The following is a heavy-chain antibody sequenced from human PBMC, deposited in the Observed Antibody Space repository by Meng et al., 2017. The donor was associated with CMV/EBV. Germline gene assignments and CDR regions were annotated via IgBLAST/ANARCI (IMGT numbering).Heavy chain of an antibody. V-gene: IGHV1-46*01. J-gene: IGHJ4*02. CDR3: ARGMYYDFWSGYYPRLDY. Sequence: QVQLVQSGAEVKKPXXSVKVSCKASGYTFTSYYMHWVRQAPGQGLEWMGIINPSGGSTSYAQKFQGRVTMTRDTSTSTVYMELSSLRSEDTAVYYCARGMYYDFWSGYYPRLDYWGQGTLVTVSS. D-gene: IGHD3-3*01. CDR2: INPSGGST. CDR1: GYTFTSYY.